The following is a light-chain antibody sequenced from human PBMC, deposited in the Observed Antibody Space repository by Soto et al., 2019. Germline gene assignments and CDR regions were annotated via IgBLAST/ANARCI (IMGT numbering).Light chain of an antibody. J-gene: IGKJ4*01. CDR3: QQRSNWPRPLT. Sequence: ETVMTQYPATLSLSPGERATLSCRASQSVSSYLAWYQQKPGQAPRLLIYDASNRATGIPARFSGSGSGTDFTLTISSLEPEDFAVYYCQQRSNWPRPLTFGGGTKV. CDR2: DAS. CDR1: QSVSSY. V-gene: IGKV3-11*01.